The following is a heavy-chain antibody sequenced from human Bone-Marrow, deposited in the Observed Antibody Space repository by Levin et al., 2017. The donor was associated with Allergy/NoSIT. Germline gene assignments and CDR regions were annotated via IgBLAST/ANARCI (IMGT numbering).Heavy chain of an antibody. J-gene: IGHJ6*03. D-gene: IGHD2-2*01. V-gene: IGHV3-74*01. CDR3: ARDLAIVVVPAAYHGYMDV. CDR1: GFTFSSYW. Sequence: GGSLRLSCAASGFTFSSYWMHWVRQAPGKGLVWVSRINSDGSSTSYADSVKGRFTISRDNAKNTLYLQMNSLRAEDTAVYYCARDLAIVVVPAAYHGYMDVWGKGTTVTVSS. CDR2: INSDGSST.